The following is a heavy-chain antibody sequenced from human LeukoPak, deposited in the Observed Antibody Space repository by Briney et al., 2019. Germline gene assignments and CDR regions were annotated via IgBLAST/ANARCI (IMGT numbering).Heavy chain of an antibody. V-gene: IGHV3-30*04. CDR2: ISYDGSNK. D-gene: IGHD3-10*01. J-gene: IGHJ6*02. CDR3: AKEGSVPGWFGETLPYYYYGMDV. Sequence: QTGRSLRLSCAASGFTFSSYAMHWVRQAPGKGLEWVAVISYDGSNKYYADSVKGRFTISRDNSKNTLYLQMNSLRAEDTAVYYCAKEGSVPGWFGETLPYYYYGMDVWGQGTTVTVSS. CDR1: GFTFSSYA.